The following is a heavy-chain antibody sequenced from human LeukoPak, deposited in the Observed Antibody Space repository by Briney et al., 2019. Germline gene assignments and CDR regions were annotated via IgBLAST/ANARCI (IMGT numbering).Heavy chain of an antibody. J-gene: IGHJ6*02. CDR1: GGSISSYY. D-gene: IGHD2-8*01. Sequence: SETLSLTCTVSGGSISSYYWSWIRQPPGKGLEWIGEINHSGSTNYNPSLKSRVTISVDTSKNQFSLKLSSVTAADTAVYYCARAYYCTNGVCYTHYYYGMDVWGQGTTVTVSS. CDR3: ARAYYCTNGVCYTHYYYGMDV. CDR2: INHSGST. V-gene: IGHV4-34*01.